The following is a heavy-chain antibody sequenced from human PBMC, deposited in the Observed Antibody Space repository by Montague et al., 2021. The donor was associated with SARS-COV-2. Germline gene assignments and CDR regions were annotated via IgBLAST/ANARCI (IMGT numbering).Heavy chain of an antibody. Sequence: SVKVSCKASGYTFTSYDINWVRQATGQGLEWMGWMNPNSGNTGYAQKFQGRATMTRNTSISTAYMELSSLRSEDTAVYYCAREVVVVAATYNYYYGMDVWGQGTTVIVSS. D-gene: IGHD2-15*01. J-gene: IGHJ6*02. V-gene: IGHV1-8*02. CDR3: AREVVVVAATYNYYYGMDV. CDR2: MNPNSGNT. CDR1: GYTFTSYD.